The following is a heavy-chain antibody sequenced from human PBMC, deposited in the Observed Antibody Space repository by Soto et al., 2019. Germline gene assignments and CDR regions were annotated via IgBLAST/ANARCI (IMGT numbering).Heavy chain of an antibody. J-gene: IGHJ4*02. D-gene: IGHD1-26*01. Sequence: ESGGGVVQPGRSLRLSCAASGFTFNTYGMHWVRQAPGKGLEWVAVIYYDGRNKYYADSVKGRFTISRDNSKNTLNLQMTSLRVEDTAVYYCARDLGELWPSVGGYWGQGTLVTVSS. V-gene: IGHV3-33*01. CDR3: ARDLGELWPSVGGY. CDR1: GFTFNTYG. CDR2: IYYDGRNK.